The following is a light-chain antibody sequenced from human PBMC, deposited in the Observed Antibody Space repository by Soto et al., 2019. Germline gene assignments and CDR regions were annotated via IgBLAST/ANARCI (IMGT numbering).Light chain of an antibody. CDR3: QQRSNWQLT. J-gene: IGKJ4*01. CDR1: QSVSSSY. V-gene: IGKV3D-11*02. CDR2: DAS. Sequence: EIVLTPSPGTLSLSPGERATLSCRASQSVSSSYLAWYQQKPGQAPRLLIYDASNRATGIPARFSGSGPGTDFTLTISSLEPEDFAVYYCQQRSNWQLTFGGGTKVDI.